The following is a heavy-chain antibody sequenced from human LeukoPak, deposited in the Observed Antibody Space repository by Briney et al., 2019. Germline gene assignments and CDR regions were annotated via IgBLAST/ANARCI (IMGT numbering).Heavy chain of an antibody. CDR3: AREVEMATTSWFDP. CDR2: IYYSGST. J-gene: IGHJ5*02. CDR1: GGSISSGGYY. D-gene: IGHD5-24*01. Sequence: PSETLSLTCAVSGGSISSGGYYWSWIRQPPGKGLEWIGYIYYSGSTNYNPSLKSRVTISVDTSKNQFSLKLSSVTAADTAVYYCAREVEMATTSWFDPWGQGTLVTVSS. V-gene: IGHV4-61*08.